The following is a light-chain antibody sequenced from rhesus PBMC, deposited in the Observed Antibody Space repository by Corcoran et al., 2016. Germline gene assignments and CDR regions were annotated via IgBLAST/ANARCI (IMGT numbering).Light chain of an antibody. CDR1: QGILND. Sequence: DIQMTQSPSTLSASVGDRVTITCRASQGILNDLAWYQQKSGETPKVLIFESSSLQSGIPSRFSGSGSGTDSNLTISSLQPEDFATYYCQQYYSMPRTFGKGTRVEIK. J-gene: IGKJ1*01. CDR3: QQYYSMPRT. CDR2: ESS. V-gene: IGKV1-21*01.